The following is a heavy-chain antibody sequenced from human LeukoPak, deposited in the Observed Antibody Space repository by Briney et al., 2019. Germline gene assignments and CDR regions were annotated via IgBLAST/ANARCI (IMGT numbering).Heavy chain of an antibody. D-gene: IGHD3-10*01. CDR2: IFQTAYT. J-gene: IGHJ4*02. CDR3: ARTYGSGRTDFDY. V-gene: IGHV4-4*09. Sequence: SETLSLTCTVSGGSISPYYWNWIRQPPGKGLEWIANIFQTAYTTYNPSLKSRATISGDTSKNQFALRLTSMTAADTAVYYCARTYGSGRTDFDYWGQGILVTVSS. CDR1: GGSISPYY.